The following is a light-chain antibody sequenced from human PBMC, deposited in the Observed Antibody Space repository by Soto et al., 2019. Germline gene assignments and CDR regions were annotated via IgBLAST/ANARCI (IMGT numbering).Light chain of an antibody. CDR3: CSCAGSRV. V-gene: IGLV2-23*02. J-gene: IGLJ7*01. Sequence: QSALTQAASVSGSPGQSITISCTGTSSDVGNYNLVSWYQQYPGKAPKLMIYEVSKRPSGVSNRFSGSKSGNTASLTISGLQTEDEADYYCCSCAGSRVFGGGTQLTVL. CDR2: EVS. CDR1: SSDVGNYNL.